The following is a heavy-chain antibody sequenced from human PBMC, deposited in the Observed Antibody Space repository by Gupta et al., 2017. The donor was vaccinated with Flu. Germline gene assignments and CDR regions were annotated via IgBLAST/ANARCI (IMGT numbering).Heavy chain of an antibody. CDR2: WDDDK. V-gene: IGHV2-5*02. CDR3: AHEYGGPNSCDYYFDI. Sequence: WDDDKRYSPFLKSRLTISKDTSKNQVVLKMTNMDPVDTATYYCAHEYGGPNSCDYYFDIWGQGTLVTVSS. D-gene: IGHD5-12*01. J-gene: IGHJ4*02.